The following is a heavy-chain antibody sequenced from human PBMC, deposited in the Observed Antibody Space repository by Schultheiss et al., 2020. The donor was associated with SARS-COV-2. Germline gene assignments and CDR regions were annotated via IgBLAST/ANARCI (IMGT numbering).Heavy chain of an antibody. CDR2: ISYDGSNK. J-gene: IGHJ4*02. CDR3: AKDFQYYGY. Sequence: GGSLRLSCAASGFTFSSYGMHWVRQAPGKGLEWVAVISYDGSNKYYADSVKGRFTISRDNSKNTLYLQMNSLRAEDTAVYYCAKDFQYYGYWGQGTLVTVSS. V-gene: IGHV3-30*18. CDR1: GFTFSSYG.